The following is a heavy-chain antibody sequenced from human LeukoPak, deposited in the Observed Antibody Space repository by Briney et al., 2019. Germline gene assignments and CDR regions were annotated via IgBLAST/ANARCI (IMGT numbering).Heavy chain of an antibody. CDR2: INHSGST. D-gene: IGHD2-15*01. CDR1: GGSFSGYY. V-gene: IGHV4-34*01. Sequence: PSETLSLTCAVYGGSFSGYYWSWIRQPPGKGLEWIGEINHSGSTNYNPSLKSRVTISVDTSKNQFSLKLSSVTAADTAVYYCARELGGNWFDPWGQGTLVTVSS. CDR3: ARELGGNWFDP. J-gene: IGHJ5*02.